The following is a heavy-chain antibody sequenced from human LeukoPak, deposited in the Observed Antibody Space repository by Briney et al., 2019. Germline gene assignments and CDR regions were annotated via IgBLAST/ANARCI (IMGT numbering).Heavy chain of an antibody. D-gene: IGHD6-13*01. CDR2: INHSGST. V-gene: IGHV4-34*01. CDR1: GGSFSINNYY. CDR3: ARGKRAAAGRGLSFDY. Sequence: SETLSLTCTVSGGSFSINNYYWTWIRQPPGKGLEWIGEINHSGSTNHNPSLKSRVTISVDTSKNQFSLKLSSVTAADTAVYYCARGKRAAAGRGLSFDYWGQGTLVTVSS. J-gene: IGHJ4*02.